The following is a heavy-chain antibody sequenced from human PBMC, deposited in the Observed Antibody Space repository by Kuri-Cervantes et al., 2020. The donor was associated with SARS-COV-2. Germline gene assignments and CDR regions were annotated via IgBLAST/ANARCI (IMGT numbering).Heavy chain of an antibody. J-gene: IGHJ4*02. CDR1: GGSFSGYY. V-gene: IGHV4-34*01. CDR3: ARDLSLATYYDFWSGLYYFDY. CDR2: INHSGST. D-gene: IGHD3-3*01. Sequence: SETLSLTCAVYGGSFSGYYWSWIRQPPGKGLEWIGEINHSGSTNYNPSLKSRVTISVDTSKNQFSLKVNSVTAADTAVYYCARDLSLATYYDFWSGLYYFDYWGQGILVTVSS.